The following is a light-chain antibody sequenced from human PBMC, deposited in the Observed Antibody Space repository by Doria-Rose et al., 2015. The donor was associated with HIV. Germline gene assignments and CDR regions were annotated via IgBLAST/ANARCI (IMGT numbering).Light chain of an antibody. CDR3: QQYYTTLPYT. CDR2: AAS. J-gene: IGKJ2*01. Sequence: PSSLSASVGDRVTITFRAIPDISNSLAWYQQRPGKAPSLLLYAASRLETGVPSRFSGSGSGTDFALTISSLRPEDYATYYCQQYYTTLPYTFGQGTKLEI. V-gene: IGKV1-NL1*01. CDR1: PDISNS.